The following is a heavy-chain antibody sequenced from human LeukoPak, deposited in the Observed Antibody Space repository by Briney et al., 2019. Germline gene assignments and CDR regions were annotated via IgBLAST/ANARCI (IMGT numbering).Heavy chain of an antibody. Sequence: SSVKVSCKASGGTFSSYAISWVRQAPGQGLEWMGGIIPIFGTANYAQKFQGRVTITADESTSTAYMELSSLRSEDTAVYYCARTNDFWSGYLGYFDYWGQGTLVTVSS. CDR2: IIPIFGTA. V-gene: IGHV1-69*01. D-gene: IGHD3-3*01. CDR1: GGTFSSYA. CDR3: ARTNDFWSGYLGYFDY. J-gene: IGHJ4*02.